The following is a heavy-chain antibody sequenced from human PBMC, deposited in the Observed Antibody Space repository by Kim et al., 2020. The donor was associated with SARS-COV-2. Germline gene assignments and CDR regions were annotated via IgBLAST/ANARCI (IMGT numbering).Heavy chain of an antibody. CDR3: ARLAYMVRGIITDYVMDV. CDR1: GYSFTDYW. Sequence: GESLKISCKGSGYSFTDYWIGWVRQMPGKGLEWMGIIYPGDSDTRYSPSFHGQVTISADKSIGTAYLQWSSLKASDTAMYYCARLAYMVRGIITDYVMDVWGQGTTVTVSS. D-gene: IGHD3-10*01. CDR2: IYPGDSDT. J-gene: IGHJ6*02. V-gene: IGHV5-51*01.